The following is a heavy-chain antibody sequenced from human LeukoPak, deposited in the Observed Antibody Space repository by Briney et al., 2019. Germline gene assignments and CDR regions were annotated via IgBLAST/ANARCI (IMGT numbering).Heavy chain of an antibody. Sequence: GGSLRLSCAASGFTFSSYAMHWVRQAPGKGLEWVAVISYDGSNKYYADSVKGRFTISRDNSKNTLYLQMNSLRAEDTAVYYCARDPNSYGTGFDPWGQGTLVTVSS. D-gene: IGHD5-18*01. CDR2: ISYDGSNK. V-gene: IGHV3-30-3*01. CDR3: ARDPNSYGTGFDP. J-gene: IGHJ5*02. CDR1: GFTFSSYA.